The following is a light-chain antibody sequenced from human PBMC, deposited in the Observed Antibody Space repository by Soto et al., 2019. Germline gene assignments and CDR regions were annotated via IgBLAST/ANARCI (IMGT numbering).Light chain of an antibody. CDR3: QQYGSSSIT. V-gene: IGKV3-15*01. Sequence: VVTQSPAILSVSPGERGTLSCRASQSVSTNLAWYQQIPGQTPRLLIYGASTRATGIPVRFSGSGSGTEFTLTISRLEPEDFAVYYCQQYGSSSITFGQGTKLDIK. CDR2: GAS. J-gene: IGKJ5*01. CDR1: QSVSTN.